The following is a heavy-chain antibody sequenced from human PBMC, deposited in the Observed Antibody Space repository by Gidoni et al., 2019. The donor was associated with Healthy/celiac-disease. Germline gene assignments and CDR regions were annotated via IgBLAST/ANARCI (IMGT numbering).Heavy chain of an antibody. CDR1: GFPFSSYS. CDR2: ISSSSSYI. J-gene: IGHJ4*02. V-gene: IGHV3-21*01. D-gene: IGHD3-22*01. Sequence: EVQLVASGGGLVKPGGSLRLSCAASGFPFSSYSMNWVRQAPGKGLEWVSSISSSSSYIYYADSVKGRFTISRDNAKNSLYLQMNSLRAEDTAVYYCARDSYDSSGYFDYWGQGTLVTVSS. CDR3: ARDSYDSSGYFDY.